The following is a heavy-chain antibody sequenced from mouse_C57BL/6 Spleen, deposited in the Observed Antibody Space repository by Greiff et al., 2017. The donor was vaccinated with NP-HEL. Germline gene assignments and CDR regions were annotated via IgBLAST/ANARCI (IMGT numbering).Heavy chain of an antibody. CDR2: IWSGGST. CDR3: ARNPTVVAFYYYAMDY. CDR1: GFSLTSYG. Sequence: QVQLQQSGPGLVQPSQSLSITCTVSGFSLTSYGVHWVRQSPGKGLEWLGVIWSGGSTDYNAAFISRLSISKDNSKSQVFFKMNSLQADDTAIYYCARNPTVVAFYYYAMDYWGQGTSVTVSS. D-gene: IGHD1-1*01. V-gene: IGHV2-2*01. J-gene: IGHJ4*01.